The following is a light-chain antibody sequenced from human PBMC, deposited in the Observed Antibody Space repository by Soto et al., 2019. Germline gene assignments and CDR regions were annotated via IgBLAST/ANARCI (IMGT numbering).Light chain of an antibody. Sequence: EIVMTQSPATLSVSPGGRATLSCRASQSISGTLAWYQQKPGQAPRLLIYGASTRATGIPDRFSGSGSGTDFTLTISRLEPEDFAVYYCHQYGSSPWTFGQGTKVDIK. CDR3: HQYGSSPWT. CDR2: GAS. J-gene: IGKJ1*01. V-gene: IGKV3-20*01. CDR1: QSISGT.